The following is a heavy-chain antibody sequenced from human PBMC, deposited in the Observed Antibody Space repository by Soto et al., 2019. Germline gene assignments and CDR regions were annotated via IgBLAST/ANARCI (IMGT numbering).Heavy chain of an antibody. J-gene: IGHJ6*02. CDR2: IGASGSPI. D-gene: IGHD3-10*01. V-gene: IGHV3-11*01. CDR1: GFSFSDYY. Sequence: QMQLVQSGGGLVKPGGSLRLSCAASGFSFSDYYMSWIRRAPGKGLEWVSYIGASGSPIYFGDSVKGRFSISRDNTNNSLYLRMNSLRPDDTAVYYCARGTYGMAFWGHGTRVIVSS. CDR3: ARGTYGMAF.